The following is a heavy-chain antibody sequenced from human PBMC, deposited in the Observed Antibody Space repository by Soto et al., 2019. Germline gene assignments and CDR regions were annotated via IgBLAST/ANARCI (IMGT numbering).Heavy chain of an antibody. J-gene: IGHJ4*02. D-gene: IGHD6-19*01. V-gene: IGHV3-48*01. CDR2: ISSSSSTI. CDR1: GFTFSSYS. Sequence: PGGSLRLSCAASGFTFSSYSMNWVRQAPGKGLEWVSYISSSSSTIYYADSVKGRFTISRDNAKNSLYLQMNSLRAEDTAVYYCATPLKAVAGIFSYWGQGTLVTSPQ. CDR3: ATPLKAVAGIFSY.